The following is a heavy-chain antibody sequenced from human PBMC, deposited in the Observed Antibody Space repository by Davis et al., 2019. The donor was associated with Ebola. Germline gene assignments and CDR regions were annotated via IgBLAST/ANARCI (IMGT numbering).Heavy chain of an antibody. Sequence: GESLKISCAASGFTFSSYTMNWVRQAPGKGLEWVSSISAGGTAPYYADSVKGRFTISRDNSKNTLSLQMDSLRADDTAVYYCAKSFLITGSHMSEFRGVDYWGQGTVVTVSS. CDR3: AKSFLITGSHMSEFRGVDY. J-gene: IGHJ4*02. V-gene: IGHV3-23*01. CDR2: ISAGGTAP. CDR1: GFTFSSYT. D-gene: IGHD2-8*02.